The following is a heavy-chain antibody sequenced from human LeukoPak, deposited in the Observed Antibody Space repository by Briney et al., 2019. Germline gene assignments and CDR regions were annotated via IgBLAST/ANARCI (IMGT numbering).Heavy chain of an antibody. CDR2: IYYSGST. CDR1: GGSISSYY. J-gene: IGHJ4*02. CDR3: ARARYCTNGVCRHYDY. Sequence: SETLSLTCTVSGGSISSYYWSWIRQPPGKGLEWIGYIYYSGSTNYHPSLKSRVTISVHPSKNQFSLKLSSVTAADTAVYYCARARYCTNGVCRHYDYWGQGTLVTVSS. V-gene: IGHV4-59*12. D-gene: IGHD2-8*01.